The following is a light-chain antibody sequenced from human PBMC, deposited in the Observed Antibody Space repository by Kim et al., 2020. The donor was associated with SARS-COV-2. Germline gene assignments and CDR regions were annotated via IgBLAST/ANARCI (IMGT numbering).Light chain of an antibody. Sequence: QRFTISCSGSSSNIGKTTVNWYQQVPGKAPELLIFDTNQRPSGVPDRFSASKSGTSASLAISGLQSEDEADYYCAAWDDSLSGQRVFGGGTQLTVL. CDR2: DTN. V-gene: IGLV1-44*01. CDR3: AAWDDSLSGQRV. J-gene: IGLJ3*02. CDR1: SSNIGKTT.